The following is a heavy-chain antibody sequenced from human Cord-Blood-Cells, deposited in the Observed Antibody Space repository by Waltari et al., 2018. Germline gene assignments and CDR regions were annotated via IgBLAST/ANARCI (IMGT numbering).Heavy chain of an antibody. CDR1: GYTFTGYY. CDR3: ARVRAAAGKGYFQH. J-gene: IGHJ1*01. D-gene: IGHD6-13*01. V-gene: IGHV1-2*02. Sequence: QVQLVQSGAEVKKPGASVKVSCKASGYTFTGYYLPWGRQAPGQGLEWMGGINPNSGGTNYAQKFQGRVTMTRDTSISTAYMELSRLRSDDTAVYYCARVRAAAGKGYFQHWGQGTLVTVSS. CDR2: INPNSGGT.